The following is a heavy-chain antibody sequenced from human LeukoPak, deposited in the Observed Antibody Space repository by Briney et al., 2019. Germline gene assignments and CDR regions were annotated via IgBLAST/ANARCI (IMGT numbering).Heavy chain of an antibody. D-gene: IGHD3-22*01. V-gene: IGHV4-59*01. J-gene: IGHJ4*02. CDR3: ARADHDTSAYYYTFDY. CDR1: GGSINGYY. CDR2: IYYRGST. Sequence: SETLSLTCTVSGGSINGYYWSWIRQPPEKGLEWIGYIYYRGSTNYNPSLKSRVTISVDTSKNQFSLKLSPVTAADTAVYYCARADHDTSAYYYTFDYWGQGTLVTVSS.